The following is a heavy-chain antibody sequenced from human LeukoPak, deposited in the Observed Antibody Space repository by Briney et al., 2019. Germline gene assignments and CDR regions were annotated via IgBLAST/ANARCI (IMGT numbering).Heavy chain of an antibody. CDR1: GYTFTGYY. J-gene: IGHJ4*02. Sequence: ASVKVSCKASGYTFTGYYMHWVRQAPGQGLEWMGWINPNSGGTNYAQKFQGRLTMTRDTSISTAYMELSRLRSDDTAVYYCARAPSSSWYYFDYWGQGTLVTVSS. CDR3: ARAPSSSWYYFDY. CDR2: INPNSGGT. D-gene: IGHD6-13*01. V-gene: IGHV1-2*02.